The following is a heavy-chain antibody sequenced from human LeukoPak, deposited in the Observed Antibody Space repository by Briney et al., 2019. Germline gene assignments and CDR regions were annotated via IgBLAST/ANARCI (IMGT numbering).Heavy chain of an antibody. D-gene: IGHD2-8*01. CDR2: IYYSGST. J-gene: IGHJ6*02. Sequence: SQTLSLTCTASGGSISSGGYYWSWIRQHPGKGLEWIGYIYYSGSTYYNPSLKSRVTISVDTSKNQFSLKLSSVTAADTAVYYCATYTIRDCTNGVCHLPYYYYYYGMDVWGQGTTVTVSS. V-gene: IGHV4-31*03. CDR3: ATYTIRDCTNGVCHLPYYYYYYGMDV. CDR1: GGSISSGGYY.